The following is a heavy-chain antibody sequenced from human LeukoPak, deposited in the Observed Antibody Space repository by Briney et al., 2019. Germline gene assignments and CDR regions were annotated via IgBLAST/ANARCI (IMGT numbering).Heavy chain of an antibody. CDR3: AKDLGPGIDAFDI. D-gene: IGHD3/OR15-3a*01. Sequence: GGSLTLSCAASGFTFSSYAMIWVRQAPGKGLEWVSAISGSGGSTYYAESGKGRFTISRDNSKNTLYLQMNSLRAEDTAVYYCAKDLGPGIDAFDIWGQGTMVTVSS. V-gene: IGHV3-23*01. CDR2: ISGSGGST. J-gene: IGHJ3*02. CDR1: GFTFSSYA.